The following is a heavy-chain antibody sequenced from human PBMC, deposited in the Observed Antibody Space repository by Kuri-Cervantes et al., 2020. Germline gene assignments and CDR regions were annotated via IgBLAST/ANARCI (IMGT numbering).Heavy chain of an antibody. D-gene: IGHD6-19*01. Sequence: GGSLRPSCAASGSTFSSYSMNWVRQAPGKGLEWVSSISSSSSYIYYADSVKGRFTISRDNAKNSLYLQMNSLRAGDTDVYYWARDQGSVAGTSRYFDHWGQGTLVTVSS. CDR3: ARDQGSVAGTSRYFDH. CDR1: GSTFSSYS. J-gene: IGHJ4*02. V-gene: IGHV3-21*01. CDR2: ISSSSSYI.